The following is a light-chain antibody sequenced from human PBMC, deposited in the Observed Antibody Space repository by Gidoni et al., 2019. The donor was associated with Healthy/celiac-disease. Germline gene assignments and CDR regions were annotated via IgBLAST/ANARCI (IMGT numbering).Light chain of an antibody. CDR2: LAS. J-gene: IGKJ4*01. CDR1: QSVLYSSNNKNY. CDR3: QQYYSTPLT. V-gene: IGKV4-1*01. Sequence: DIVRTQSPDSLAVSLGERATINCKSSQSVLYSSNNKNYLAWYQQKPGQPPKLLIYLASTRESGVPDRFSGSGSGTDFTLTISSLQAEDVAVYYCQQYYSTPLTFGGGTKVEIK.